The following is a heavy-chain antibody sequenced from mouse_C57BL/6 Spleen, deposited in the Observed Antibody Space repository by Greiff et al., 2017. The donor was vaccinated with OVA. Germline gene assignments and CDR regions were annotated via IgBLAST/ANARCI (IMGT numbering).Heavy chain of an antibody. V-gene: IGHV5-4*01. J-gene: IGHJ4*01. Sequence: EVNLVESGGGLVKPGGSLKLSCAASGFTFSSYAMSWVRQTPEKRLEWVATISDGGSYTYYPDNVKGRFTISRDNAKNNLYLQMSHLKSEDTAMYYCARERGYYYAMDYWGQGTSVTVSS. CDR3: ARERGYYYAMDY. CDR2: ISDGGSYT. CDR1: GFTFSSYA.